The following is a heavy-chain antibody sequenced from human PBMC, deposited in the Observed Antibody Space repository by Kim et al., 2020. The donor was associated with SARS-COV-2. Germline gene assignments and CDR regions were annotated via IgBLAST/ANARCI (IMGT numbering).Heavy chain of an antibody. CDR1: GFTFSSYG. CDR2: ISYDGSNK. D-gene: IGHD3-10*01. CDR3: AKDWGRFGEFRYYYYGM. J-gene: IGHJ6*01. Sequence: GGSLRLSCAASGFTFSSYGMHWVRQAPGKGLEWVAVISYDGSNKYYADSVKGRFTISRDNSKNTLYLQMNSLRAEDTAVYYCAKDWGRFGEFRYYYYGM. V-gene: IGHV3-30*18.